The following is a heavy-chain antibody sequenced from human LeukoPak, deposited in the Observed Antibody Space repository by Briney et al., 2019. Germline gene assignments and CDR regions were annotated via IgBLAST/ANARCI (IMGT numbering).Heavy chain of an antibody. CDR3: AKDGKKWREPLES. J-gene: IGHJ4*02. CDR2: ISYDGSNK. D-gene: IGHD1-14*01. V-gene: IGHV3-30*18. Sequence: QPGRSLRLSCAASGFTFSSYGMHWVRQAPGKGLEWVAVISYDGSNKFYPDSVKGRFTISRDNSHLYLQMDSLRAEDTAVYYCAKDGKKWREPLESWGQGTLVIVSS. CDR1: GFTFSSYG.